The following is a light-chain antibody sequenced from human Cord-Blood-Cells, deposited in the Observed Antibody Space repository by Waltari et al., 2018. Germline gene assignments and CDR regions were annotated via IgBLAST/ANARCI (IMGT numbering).Light chain of an antibody. CDR3: QQRSSYT. CDR2: DAS. Sequence: EIVLTQSPATLSLSPGERATLSCRASQCVSSYLAWYQQKPGQAPRLLIYDASNRATGIPARFSGSGSGTDFTLTISSLEPEDFAVYYCQQRSSYTFGQGTKLEIK. V-gene: IGKV3-11*01. CDR1: QCVSSY. J-gene: IGKJ2*01.